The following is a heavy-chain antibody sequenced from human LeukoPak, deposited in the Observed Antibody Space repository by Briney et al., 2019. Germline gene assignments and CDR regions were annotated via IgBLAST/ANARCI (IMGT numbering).Heavy chain of an antibody. D-gene: IGHD3-9*01. J-gene: IGHJ4*02. V-gene: IGHV3-23*01. CDR1: GFTFSSYA. CDR2: ISGSGGST. CDR3: AKGAYYDILTGYYYFDY. Sequence: GGSLRLSCAASGFTFSSYAMSWFRQAPGKGLEWVSAISGSGGSTYYADSVKGRFTISRDNSKNTLYLQMNSLRAEDTAVYYCAKGAYYDILTGYYYFDYWGQGTLVTVSS.